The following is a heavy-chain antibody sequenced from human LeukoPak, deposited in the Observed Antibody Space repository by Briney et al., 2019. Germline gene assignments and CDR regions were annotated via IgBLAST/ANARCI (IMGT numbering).Heavy chain of an antibody. CDR2: ISHSGTT. V-gene: IGHV4-31*03. D-gene: IGHD4-23*01. J-gene: IGHJ6*02. CDR1: GGSISSGSSY. CDR3: ARGRFGGYGMNV. Sequence: SETLSLTCTVSGGSISSGSSYWNWIRQHPGKGLEWIGYISHSGTTNYNPSLKSRVTLSLDTSKNHLSLGLTSVTAADTAVYYCARGRFGGYGMNVWGQGNTVTVSS.